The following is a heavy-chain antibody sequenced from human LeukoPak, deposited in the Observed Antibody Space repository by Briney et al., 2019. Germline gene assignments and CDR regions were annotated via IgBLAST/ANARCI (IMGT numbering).Heavy chain of an antibody. J-gene: IGHJ4*02. Sequence: ASVKVSCKASGYTFTGHYVHWLRQAPGQGLEWMEWINPNSSVTNYAQKFQGRVTLTRDTSISTAYMELSRLRSDDTAIYYCASVDSVTAYLRYDYWGQGTLVTVSS. V-gene: IGHV1-2*02. CDR3: ASVDSVTAYLRYDY. D-gene: IGHD2-21*02. CDR1: GYTFTGHY. CDR2: INPNSSVT.